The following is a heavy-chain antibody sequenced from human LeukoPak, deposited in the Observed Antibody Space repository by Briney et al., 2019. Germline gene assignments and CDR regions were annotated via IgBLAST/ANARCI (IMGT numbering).Heavy chain of an antibody. J-gene: IGHJ6*02. CDR2: INPNSGGT. Sequence: ASVKVSCKASGYTFTGYYMHWVRQAPGQGLEWMGWINPNSGGTNYAQKFQGWVTMTRDTSISTAYMELSRLRSDDTAVYYCARGGLAAAGINYYYYYGMDVWGQGTTVTVSS. V-gene: IGHV1-2*04. CDR3: ARGGLAAAGINYYYYYGMDV. CDR1: GYTFTGYY. D-gene: IGHD6-13*01.